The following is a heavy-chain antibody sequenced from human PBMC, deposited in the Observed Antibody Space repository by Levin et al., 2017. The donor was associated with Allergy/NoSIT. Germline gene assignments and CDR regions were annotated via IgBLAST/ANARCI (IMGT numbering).Heavy chain of an antibody. Sequence: GESLKISCAASGFTFSSYAMSWVRQAPGKGLEWVSAISGSGGSTYYADSVKGRFTISRDNSKNTLYLQMNSLRAEDTAVYYCAKGGLRLGETTWGQGTLVTVSS. J-gene: IGHJ5*02. CDR3: AKGGLRLGETT. V-gene: IGHV3-23*01. D-gene: IGHD3-16*01. CDR1: GFTFSSYA. CDR2: ISGSGGST.